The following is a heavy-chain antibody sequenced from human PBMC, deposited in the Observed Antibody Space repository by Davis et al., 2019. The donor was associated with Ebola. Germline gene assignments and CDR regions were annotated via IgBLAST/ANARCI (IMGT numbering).Heavy chain of an antibody. D-gene: IGHD6-6*01. CDR2: MHYSGST. V-gene: IGHV4-39*01. Sequence: PSETLSLTCTVSGGSISGSTYYWAWIRQPPGKGLEWIASMHYSGSTYYNPSLKSRVTISVDTSKNQFSLRLSSVTAADTAVYYCARPTVAARAFEDWGQGTLVTVSS. CDR1: GGSISGSTYY. J-gene: IGHJ4*02. CDR3: ARPTVAARAFED.